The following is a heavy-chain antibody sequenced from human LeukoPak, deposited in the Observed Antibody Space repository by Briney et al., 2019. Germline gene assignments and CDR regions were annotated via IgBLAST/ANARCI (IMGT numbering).Heavy chain of an antibody. CDR3: ARIDIVVVPAAITYYYYGMDVWGQGTTGMDV. Sequence: EASVKVSCKASGYTFTGYYMHWVRQAPGQGLEWMGWINPNSGGSNYAQKFQGRVTMTRDTSISTAYMELSRLRSDDTAVYYCARIDIVVVPAAITYYYYGMDVWGQGTTGMDVWGQGTTVTASS. J-gene: IGHJ6*02. V-gene: IGHV1-2*02. D-gene: IGHD2-2*02. CDR2: INPNSGGS. CDR1: GYTFTGYY.